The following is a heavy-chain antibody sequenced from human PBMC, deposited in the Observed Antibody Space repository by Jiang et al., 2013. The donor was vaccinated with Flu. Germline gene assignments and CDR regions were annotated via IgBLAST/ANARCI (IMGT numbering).Heavy chain of an antibody. V-gene: IGHV1-3*04. CDR2: INTGNGNT. Sequence: GAEVKKPGASVKVSCKASEYTFINNAIHWVRQAPGQRLEWMGWINTGNGNTKYSQKFQGRVTITRDTSASTAYMELSSLISEDTAAYYCARRLSRHFDYWGPGNPGHRLL. CDR1: EYTFINNA. J-gene: IGHJ4*02. D-gene: IGHD2/OR15-2a*01. CDR3: ARRLSRHFDY.